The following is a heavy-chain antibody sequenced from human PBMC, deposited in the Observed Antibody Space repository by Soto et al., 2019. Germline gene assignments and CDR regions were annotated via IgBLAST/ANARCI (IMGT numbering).Heavy chain of an antibody. J-gene: IGHJ4*02. Sequence: VQLVESGGGVVQPGRSLRLLCEASGFPFSRYGMHWVRQAPGMGLEWVAVISWDGLAQYYGDSVRGRFTISRDNSQSTLYLQMNSLRTEDTAIYYCAKETMQVCGPNYFDYWGQGVLVTVSS. CDR3: AKETMQVCGPNYFDY. CDR2: ISWDGLAQ. CDR1: GFPFSRYG. V-gene: IGHV3-30*18. D-gene: IGHD2-2*01.